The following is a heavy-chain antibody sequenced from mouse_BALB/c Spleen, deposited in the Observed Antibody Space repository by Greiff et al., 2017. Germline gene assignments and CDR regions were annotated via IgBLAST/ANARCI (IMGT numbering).Heavy chain of an antibody. V-gene: IGHV1-4*01. CDR3: AREDGDSGYEGKYFDY. D-gene: IGHD1-2*01. CDR1: GYTFTSYT. CDR2: INPSSGYT. J-gene: IGHJ2*01. Sequence: QVQLQQSGAELARPGASVKMSCKASGYTFTSYTMHWVKQRPGQGLEWIGYINPSSGYTNYNQKFKDKATLTADKSSSTAYMQLSSLTSEDSAVYYCAREDGDSGYEGKYFDYWGQGTTLTVSS.